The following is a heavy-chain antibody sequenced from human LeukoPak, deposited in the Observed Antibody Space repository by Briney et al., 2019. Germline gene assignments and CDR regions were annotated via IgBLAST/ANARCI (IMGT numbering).Heavy chain of an antibody. V-gene: IGHV4-59*12. J-gene: IGHJ4*02. CDR1: GSCSSGFN. D-gene: IGHD3-3*01. CDR2: TDQSRNP. Sequence: PSQTLSPTSGLHGSCSSGFNGRWPRLPPPILGPPIGYTDQSRNPNYSPSLKSRVTISADTSKRHFSLELSAVTAADTALYYCVRTGQYAEIEWHWGRGTLVTVSS. CDR3: VRTGQYAEIEWH.